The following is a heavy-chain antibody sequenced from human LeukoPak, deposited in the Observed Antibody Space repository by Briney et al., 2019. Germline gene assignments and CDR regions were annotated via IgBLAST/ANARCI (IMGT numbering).Heavy chain of an antibody. CDR1: GGSISSYY. CDR2: IYYSGST. D-gene: IGHD6-13*01. J-gene: IGHJ4*02. Sequence: SETLSLTCTVSGGSISSYYWSWIRQPPGKGLEWIGYIYYSGSTNYNPSLKSRVTISVDTSKNQFSLKLSSVTAADTAVYYCATTSGYSRSWYPFDYWGQGTLVTVSS. CDR3: ATTSGYSRSWYPFDY. V-gene: IGHV4-59*08.